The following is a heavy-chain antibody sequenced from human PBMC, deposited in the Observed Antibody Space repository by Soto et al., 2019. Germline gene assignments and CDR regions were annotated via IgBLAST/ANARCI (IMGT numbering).Heavy chain of an antibody. J-gene: IGHJ5*02. Sequence: QIQLLQSGAEVKKSGSSVKVSCKASGGGFSSYAIKWVRQAPGQGLEWMGGIIPIFGTVNYAQKFQGRVTSTADGLTTTVYLELNSLRSDDTAVYYWARSYGSGSYGYFDPWGQGTLVTVSS. CDR2: IIPIFGTV. CDR1: GGGFSSYA. CDR3: ARSYGSGSYGYFDP. V-gene: IGHV1-69*01. D-gene: IGHD3-10*01.